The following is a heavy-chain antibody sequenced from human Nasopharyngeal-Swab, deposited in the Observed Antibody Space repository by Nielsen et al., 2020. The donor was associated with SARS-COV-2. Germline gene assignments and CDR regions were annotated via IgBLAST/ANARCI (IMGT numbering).Heavy chain of an antibody. CDR3: ASSGAYFDY. J-gene: IGHJ4*02. CDR1: GGSFSGYY. V-gene: IGHV4-34*01. Sequence: GSLRLSCAVYGGSFSGYYWSWIRQPPGKGLEWIGEINHSGSTNYNPSLKSRVTISVDTSKNQFSLKLSSATAADTAVYYCASSGAYFDYWGQGTLVTVSS. CDR2: INHSGST. D-gene: IGHD5-12*01.